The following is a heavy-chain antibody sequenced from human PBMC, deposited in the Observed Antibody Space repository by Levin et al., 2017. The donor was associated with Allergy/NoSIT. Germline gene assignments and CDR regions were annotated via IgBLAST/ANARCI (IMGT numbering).Heavy chain of an antibody. J-gene: IGHJ4*02. V-gene: IGHV4-39*01. D-gene: IGHD2-21*01. CDR3: ASRTYRD. CDR2: IYYDGST. Sequence: PGGSLRLSCAASGFTFSTYSMNWVRQPPGKGLEWIGSIYYDGSTYYNPSLKSRITLSVDTSRNQFSLKVRSVTAADTAVYYCASRTYRDWGQGTLVTVSS. CDR1: GFTFSTYSMN.